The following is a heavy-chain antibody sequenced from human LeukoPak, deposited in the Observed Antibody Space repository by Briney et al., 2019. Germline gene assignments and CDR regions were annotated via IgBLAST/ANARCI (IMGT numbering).Heavy chain of an antibody. D-gene: IGHD2-15*01. V-gene: IGHV4-59*01. CDR2: IYYSGST. J-gene: IGHJ4*02. CDR1: GGSISSYY. Sequence: SETLSLTCTVSGGSISSYYWSWIRQPPGKGLEWSGYIYYSGSTNYNPSLKSRVTISVDTSKNQFSLKLSSVTAADTAVYYCARDHCSGGSCYSGFDYWGEGTLVTVSS. CDR3: ARDHCSGGSCYSGFDY.